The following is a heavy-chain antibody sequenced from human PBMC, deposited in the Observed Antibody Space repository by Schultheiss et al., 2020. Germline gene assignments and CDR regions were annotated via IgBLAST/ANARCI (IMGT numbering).Heavy chain of an antibody. V-gene: IGHV1-2*02. CDR3: ASGPNWNYFDY. J-gene: IGHJ4*02. D-gene: IGHD1-1*01. Sequence: ASVTVSCKASGYTFTSYDINWVRQATGQGLEWMGWINPNSGGTNYAQKFQGRVTMTRDTSISTAYMELSRLRSDDTAVYYCASGPNWNYFDYWGQGTLVTVSS. CDR2: INPNSGGT. CDR1: GYTFTSYD.